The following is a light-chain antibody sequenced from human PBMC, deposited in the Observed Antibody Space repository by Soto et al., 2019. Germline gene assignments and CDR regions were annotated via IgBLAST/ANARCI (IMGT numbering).Light chain of an antibody. CDR1: SSDVGSYNL. Sequence: LTQPASVSGSPGQSITISCTGTSSDVGSYNLVSWYQQHPGKAPKLMIYEGSKRPSGVSNRFSGSKSGNTASLTISGLQAEDEADYYCCSYAGSSTDVVFGGGTKLTVL. CDR3: CSYAGSSTDVV. CDR2: EGS. J-gene: IGLJ2*01. V-gene: IGLV2-23*01.